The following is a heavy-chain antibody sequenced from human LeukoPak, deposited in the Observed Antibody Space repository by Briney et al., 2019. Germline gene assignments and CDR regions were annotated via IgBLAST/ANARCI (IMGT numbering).Heavy chain of an antibody. CDR1: GYTFTSYY. D-gene: IGHD3-3*01. J-gene: IGHJ3*02. CDR3: ARIGDFWSGPIKGAFDI. CDR2: TNPSGGST. V-gene: IGHV1-46*01. Sequence: ASVKVSCKASGYTFTSYYMHWVRQAPGQGLEWMGITNPSGGSTSYAQKFQGRVTTTRDTSTSTVYMELSSLRSEDTAVYYCARIGDFWSGPIKGAFDIWGQGTMVTVSS.